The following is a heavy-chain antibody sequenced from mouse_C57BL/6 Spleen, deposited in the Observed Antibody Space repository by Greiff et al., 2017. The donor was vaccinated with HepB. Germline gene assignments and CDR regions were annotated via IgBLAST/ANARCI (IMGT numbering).Heavy chain of an antibody. D-gene: IGHD1-1*01. CDR1: GYAFSSYW. CDR2: IYPGDGDT. V-gene: IGHV1-80*01. CDR3: ARHRTTVVAPYFDY. J-gene: IGHJ2*01. Sequence: QVHVKQSGAELVKPGASVKISCKASGYAFSSYWMNWVKQRPGKGLEWIGQIYPGDGDTNYNGKFKGKATLTADKSSSTAYMQLSSLTSEDSAVYFCARHRTTVVAPYFDYWGQGTTLTVSS.